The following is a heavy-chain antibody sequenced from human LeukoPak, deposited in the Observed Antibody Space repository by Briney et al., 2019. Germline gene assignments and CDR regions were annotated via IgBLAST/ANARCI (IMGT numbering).Heavy chain of an antibody. D-gene: IGHD3-3*01. Sequence: ASVKVSCKASGYTFTSYDINWVRQATGQGLEWMGWMNPNSGNTGYTQKFQGRITMTRDTSISTAYMELSSLRSEDTAVYYCASSTIFGVVIISNWFDPWGQGTLVTVSS. CDR3: ASSTIFGVVIISNWFDP. CDR2: MNPNSGNT. V-gene: IGHV1-8*01. J-gene: IGHJ5*02. CDR1: GYTFTSYD.